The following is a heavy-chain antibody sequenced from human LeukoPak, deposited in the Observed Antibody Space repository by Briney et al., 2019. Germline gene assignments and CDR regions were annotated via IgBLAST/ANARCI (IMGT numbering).Heavy chain of an antibody. V-gene: IGHV3-30-3*01. CDR3: AREPYGGNYPFDY. J-gene: IGHJ4*02. D-gene: IGHD4-23*01. CDR1: GFTFSSYA. CDR2: ISYDGSNK. Sequence: GGSLRLSCAASGFTFSSYAMHWVRQAPGKGLEWVAVISYDGSNKYYADSVKGRFTISRDSSKNTLYLQMNSLRAEDTAVYYCAREPYGGNYPFDYWGQGTLVTVSS.